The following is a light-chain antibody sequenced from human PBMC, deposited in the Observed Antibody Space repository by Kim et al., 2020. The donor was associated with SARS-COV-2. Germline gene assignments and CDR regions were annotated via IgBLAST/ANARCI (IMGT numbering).Light chain of an antibody. Sequence: RVTISCTGSTSNIGADYEIHWYQQFPGTAPKLLIYDHHDRPSGVPDRFSGAKSGTSASLAITGLRAEDEDYYYCQSYDKDLSGWVFGGGTQLTVL. CDR2: DHH. V-gene: IGLV1-40*01. CDR1: TSNIGADYE. CDR3: QSYDKDLSGWV. J-gene: IGLJ3*02.